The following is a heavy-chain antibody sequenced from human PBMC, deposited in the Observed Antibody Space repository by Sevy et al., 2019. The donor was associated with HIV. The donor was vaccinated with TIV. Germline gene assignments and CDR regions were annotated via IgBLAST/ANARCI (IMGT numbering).Heavy chain of an antibody. CDR2: ISYDGSNK. V-gene: IGHV3-30-3*01. CDR3: ARDRQLATQLFDY. J-gene: IGHJ4*02. Sequence: GGSLRLSCAASGFTFSSYAMHWVRQAPGKGLEWVAVISYDGSNKYYAHSVKGRFTISRDNSKNTLYLQMNSLRAEDTAVYYCARDRQLATQLFDYWGQGTLVTVSS. D-gene: IGHD6-6*01. CDR1: GFTFSSYA.